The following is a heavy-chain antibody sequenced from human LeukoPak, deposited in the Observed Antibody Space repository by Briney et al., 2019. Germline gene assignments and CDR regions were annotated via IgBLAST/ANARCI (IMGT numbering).Heavy chain of an antibody. Sequence: SETLSLTCTVSGGSISSYYWSWIRQPPGKGLEWIGYIYYSGITYYNPSLKSRVTISVDTSKNHFSLKLSSVTAADTAVYYCARDPRETEWLGAFDIWGQGTMVTVSS. CDR2: IYYSGIT. D-gene: IGHD5-18*01. CDR1: GGSISSYY. J-gene: IGHJ3*02. V-gene: IGHV4-59*12. CDR3: ARDPRETEWLGAFDI.